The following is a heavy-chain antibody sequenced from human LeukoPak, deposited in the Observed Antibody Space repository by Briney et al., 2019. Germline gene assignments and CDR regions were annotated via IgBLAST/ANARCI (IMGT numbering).Heavy chain of an antibody. CDR2: IYTSGST. D-gene: IGHD2-8*01. Sequence: SSETLSLTCTVPAGSISSYYWSWIRQPAGKGLGCIGRIYTSGSTNYNLSLKSRVTISVDTSKNQFSLKLSSVTAAETAVYYCARDAAGPRGVDDAFDVWGQGTMVTVSS. CDR3: ARDAAGPRGVDDAFDV. J-gene: IGHJ3*01. CDR1: AGSISSYY. V-gene: IGHV4-4*07.